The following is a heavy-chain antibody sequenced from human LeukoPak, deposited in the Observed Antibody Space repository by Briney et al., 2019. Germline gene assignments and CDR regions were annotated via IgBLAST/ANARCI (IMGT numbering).Heavy chain of an antibody. Sequence: GGSLRLSCAASGFTFSSYSMNWVRQAPGKGLEWVSSISSSSYIYYADSVKGRFTISRDNAKNSLYLQMNSLRAEDTAVYYCARPLPYCSSTSCYYYYGMDVWGQGTTVTVSS. D-gene: IGHD2-2*01. J-gene: IGHJ6*02. CDR2: ISSSSYI. CDR1: GFTFSSYS. V-gene: IGHV3-21*01. CDR3: ARPLPYCSSTSCYYYYGMDV.